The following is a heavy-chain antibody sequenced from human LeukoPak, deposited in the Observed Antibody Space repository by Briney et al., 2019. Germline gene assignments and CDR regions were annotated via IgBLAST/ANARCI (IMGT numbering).Heavy chain of an antibody. CDR3: AKDQNIAVAGIDY. V-gene: IGHV3-30*02. J-gene: IGHJ4*02. Sequence: GGSLRLSCAASGFTFSSSGMHLGRQAPGKGLEWVAFIRYDGSNKYYADSVKGRFTISRDNSKNTLYLQMNSLRAEDTAVYYCAKDQNIAVAGIDYWGQGTLVTVSS. CDR2: IRYDGSNK. D-gene: IGHD6-19*01. CDR1: GFTFSSSG.